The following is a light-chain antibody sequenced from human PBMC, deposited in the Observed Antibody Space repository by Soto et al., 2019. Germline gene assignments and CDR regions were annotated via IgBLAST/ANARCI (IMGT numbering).Light chain of an antibody. Sequence: QSVLTQPPSASGTPGQRVTISCSGTSSNIGGNPVVWYQQLPGTAPKLFIYGTDQRPSGVPYRFSGSKSGTAASPAISGLQSEDEADYYCAAFDDSLNGLVFGGGTKLTVL. J-gene: IGLJ3*02. CDR2: GTD. CDR3: AAFDDSLNGLV. V-gene: IGLV1-44*01. CDR1: SSNIGGNP.